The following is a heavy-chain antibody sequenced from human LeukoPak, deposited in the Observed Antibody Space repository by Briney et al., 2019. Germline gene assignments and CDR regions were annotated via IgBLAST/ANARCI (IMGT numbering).Heavy chain of an antibody. CDR3: EVAAAGTDY. J-gene: IGHJ4*02. Sequence: QPGGSLRLSCAASGFTFSSYSMNWVRQAPGKGLEWVSYISSSSSTIYYADSVKGRFTISRDNAKNSLYLQMNSLRAEDTAVYYCEVAAAGTDYWGQGTLVTVSS. V-gene: IGHV3-48*01. CDR1: GFTFSSYS. D-gene: IGHD6-13*01. CDR2: ISSSSSTI.